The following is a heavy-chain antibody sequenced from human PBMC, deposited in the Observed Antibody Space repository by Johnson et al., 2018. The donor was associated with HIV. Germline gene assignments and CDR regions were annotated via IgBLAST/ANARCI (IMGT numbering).Heavy chain of an antibody. J-gene: IGHJ3*02. CDR3: ARGWEGAFDI. V-gene: IGHV3-30*03. CDR1: GFIFSGFG. Sequence: QVQLVESGGGVVQPGKSLRLSCAASGFIFSGFGLHWVRQAPGKGLEWVASISYDGGNKYYAGSVKGRFTISRENAKNSLYLQMNSLRAGDTAVYYCARGWEGAFDIWGQGTMVTVSS. D-gene: IGHD1-26*01. CDR2: ISYDGGNK.